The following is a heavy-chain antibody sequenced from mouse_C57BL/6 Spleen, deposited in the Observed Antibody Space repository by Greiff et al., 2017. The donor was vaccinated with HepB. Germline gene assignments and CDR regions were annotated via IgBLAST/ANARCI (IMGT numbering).Heavy chain of an antibody. CDR2: IYPGSGST. V-gene: IGHV1-55*01. CDR1: GYTFTSYW. J-gene: IGHJ2*01. Sequence: QVQLQQPGAELVKPGASVKMSCKASGYTFTSYWITWVKQRPGQGLEWIGGIYPGSGSTNYNEKFKSKATLTVDTSSSTAYMQRSSLTSEDSAVYYCARSCYYDYDRGDYWGQGTTLTVAS. CDR3: ARSCYYDYDRGDY. D-gene: IGHD2-4*01.